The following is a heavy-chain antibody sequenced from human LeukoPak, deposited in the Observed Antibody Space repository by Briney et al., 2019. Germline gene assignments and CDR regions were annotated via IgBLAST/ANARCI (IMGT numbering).Heavy chain of an antibody. Sequence: GGSLRLSCAASGFNASNNYMTWVRQAPGKGLEWVSAISGSGGSTYYADSVKGRFTISRDNSKNTLYLQMNSLRAEDTAVYYCAKGPHYDFWSGYYSRGYFDYWGQGTLVTVSS. V-gene: IGHV3-23*01. CDR1: GFNASNNY. CDR2: ISGSGGST. J-gene: IGHJ4*02. CDR3: AKGPHYDFWSGYYSRGYFDY. D-gene: IGHD3-3*01.